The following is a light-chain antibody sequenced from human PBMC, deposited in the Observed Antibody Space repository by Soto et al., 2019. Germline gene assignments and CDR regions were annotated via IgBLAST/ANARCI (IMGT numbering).Light chain of an antibody. CDR2: GNE. CDR1: SFNIGGNI. Sequence: QSVLTQPPSMSGTPGQRVTISCSGSSFNIGGNIVSWYQQVAGMAPKLLIYGNEHRPSGVPDRFSGSKSGTSASLAISGLQSNDEADYYCSSYTSSSTLVFGEGTKLTVL. J-gene: IGLJ2*01. CDR3: SSYTSSSTLV. V-gene: IGLV1-44*01.